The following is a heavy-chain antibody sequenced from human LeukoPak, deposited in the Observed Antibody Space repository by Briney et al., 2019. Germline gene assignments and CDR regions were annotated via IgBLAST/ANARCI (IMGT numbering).Heavy chain of an antibody. CDR2: INSDGRST. Sequence: GGSLRLSCAASGFSCSGYWMHWVRQAPGKGLVWVARINSDGRSTSYADSVKGRFTISRDNAKNTLYLQMNSLRAEDTAVYYCAKGGASRWPYYFDYWGQGTPVTVSS. CDR3: AKGGASRWPYYFDY. J-gene: IGHJ4*02. D-gene: IGHD6-13*01. V-gene: IGHV3-74*01. CDR1: GFSCSGYW.